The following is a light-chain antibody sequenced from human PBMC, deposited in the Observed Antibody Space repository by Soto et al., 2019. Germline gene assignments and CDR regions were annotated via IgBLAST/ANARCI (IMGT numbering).Light chain of an antibody. CDR2: GAS. CDR1: ESIGSK. Sequence: EIVMTQSPAALYMSPGERATLFCRASESIGSKLAWYQQKPGQAPRLLIYGASTRATGIPARFSGSGSGTDFTLTITSLQSEDFAVYYCQQYHDWPLFGPGTKMDIK. V-gene: IGKV3D-15*01. CDR3: QQYHDWPL. J-gene: IGKJ3*01.